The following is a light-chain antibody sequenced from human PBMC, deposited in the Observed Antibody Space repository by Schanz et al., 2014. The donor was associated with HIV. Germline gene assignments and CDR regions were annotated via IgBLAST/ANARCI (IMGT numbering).Light chain of an antibody. J-gene: IGLJ2*01. Sequence: QSALTQPASVSGSPGQSIAISCTGTSSDVGCYNYVSWYQQHPNKAPKLIIYDVNNRPSGVSNRFSGSKSGNTASLTISGLQAEDEAEYFCSSYTGINSVIFGGGTKVTVL. CDR2: DVN. CDR1: SSDVGCYNY. V-gene: IGLV2-14*03. CDR3: SSYTGINSVI.